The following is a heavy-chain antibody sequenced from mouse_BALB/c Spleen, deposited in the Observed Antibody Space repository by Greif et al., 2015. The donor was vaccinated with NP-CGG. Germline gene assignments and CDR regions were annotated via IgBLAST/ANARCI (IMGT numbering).Heavy chain of an antibody. CDR2: IYPGDGDT. V-gene: IGHV1-87*01. Sequence: VQLQQSGAELARPGASVKLSCKASGYTFTSYWMQWVKQRPGQGLEWIGAIYPGDGDTRYTQKFKGKATLTADKSSSTAYMQLSSLASEDSAVYYCARGDYYRYDEEYYAMDYWGQGTSVTVSS. D-gene: IGHD2-14*01. CDR3: ARGDYYRYDEEYYAMDY. J-gene: IGHJ4*01. CDR1: GYTFTSYW.